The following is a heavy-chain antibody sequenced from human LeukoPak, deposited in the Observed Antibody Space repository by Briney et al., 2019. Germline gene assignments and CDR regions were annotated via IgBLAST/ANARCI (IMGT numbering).Heavy chain of an antibody. D-gene: IGHD5-18*01. CDR1: GGSITSGTYS. V-gene: IGHV4-31*11. Sequence: PSETLSLTCGVSGGSITSGTYSWSWIRQHPGKGLEWIGYIYNSGSTYYNPSLKSRVSISLGTSKNQFSLKLTSVTAADTAVYYCASGRYIYGPDAFDIWGQGTMVTVSS. J-gene: IGHJ3*02. CDR3: ASGRYIYGPDAFDI. CDR2: IYNSGST.